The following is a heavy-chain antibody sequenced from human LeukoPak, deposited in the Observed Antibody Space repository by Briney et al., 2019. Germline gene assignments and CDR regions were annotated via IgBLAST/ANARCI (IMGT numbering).Heavy chain of an antibody. D-gene: IGHD2-15*01. CDR2: IIPIFGIA. V-gene: IGHV1-69*04. J-gene: IGHJ5*02. CDR3: ALRYCSGGSCYSGAWFDP. CDR1: GGTFSSYA. Sequence: ASVKLSCKASGGTFSSYAISWVRQAPGQGLEWMGRIIPIFGIANYAQKFQGRVTITADKSTSTAYMELSSLRSEDTAVYYCALRYCSGGSCYSGAWFDPWGQGTLVTVSS.